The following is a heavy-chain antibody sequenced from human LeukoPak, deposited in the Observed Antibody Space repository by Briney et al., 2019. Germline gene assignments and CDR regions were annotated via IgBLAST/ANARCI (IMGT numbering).Heavy chain of an antibody. V-gene: IGHV3-73*01. CDR2: IRSKANSYAT. CDR1: GFTFSGSA. Sequence: GGSLRLSCAASGFTFSGSAMHWVRQASGKGLEWVGRIRSKANSYATAYAASVKGRFTISRDDSKNTAYLQMNSLKTEDTAVYYCTSYDYVWGRPSDYWGQGTLVTVSS. D-gene: IGHD3-16*01. CDR3: TSYDYVWGRPSDY. J-gene: IGHJ4*02.